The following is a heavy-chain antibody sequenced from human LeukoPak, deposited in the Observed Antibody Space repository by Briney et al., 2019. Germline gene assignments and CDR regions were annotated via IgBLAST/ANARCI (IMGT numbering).Heavy chain of an antibody. V-gene: IGHV3-33*06. CDR1: GFTFSSYG. D-gene: IGHD1-26*01. CDR3: AKEGPHSGSYPDAFDI. J-gene: IGHJ3*02. Sequence: GGSLRLSCAASGFTFSSYGMHWVRQAPGKGLEWVTVIWYDGSNKYYANSVKGRFTISRDNSKNTLYLQMNSLRAEDTAVYYCAKEGPHSGSYPDAFDIWGQGTMVTVSS. CDR2: IWYDGSNK.